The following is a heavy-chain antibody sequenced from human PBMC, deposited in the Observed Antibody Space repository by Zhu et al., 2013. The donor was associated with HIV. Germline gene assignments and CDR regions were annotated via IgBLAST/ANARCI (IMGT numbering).Heavy chain of an antibody. CDR1: GYTFTDYG. CDR3: AREAPSTGYYDY. Sequence: QVQLVQSGAEVMQPGASVKVSCKASGYTFTDYGITWVRQAPGQGLEWMGLIGPGGDSTSYAQKFQGRVTVTRDTSTSIVYMEVSSLRSEDTAMYYYAREAPSTGYYDYWAQGTLVTVSS. D-gene: IGHD3-22*01. CDR2: IGPGGDST. V-gene: IGHV1-46*01. J-gene: IGHJ4*02.